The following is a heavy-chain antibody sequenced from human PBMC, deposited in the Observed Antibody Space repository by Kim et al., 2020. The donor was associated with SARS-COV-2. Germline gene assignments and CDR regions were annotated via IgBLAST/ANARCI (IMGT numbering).Heavy chain of an antibody. CDR2: INPDSTTT. J-gene: IGHJ4*02. CDR3: ARGGAATPMAHEY. CDR1: GFTFNIYW. V-gene: IGHV3-74*01. D-gene: IGHD5-18*01. Sequence: GGSLRLSCTASGFTFNIYWMHWVRQAPGKGLMWVSHINPDSTTTNYADSVKGRFTISRDNAKNTVYLQLNSLTAEDTAVYYCARGGAATPMAHEYWGQGTLVPSP.